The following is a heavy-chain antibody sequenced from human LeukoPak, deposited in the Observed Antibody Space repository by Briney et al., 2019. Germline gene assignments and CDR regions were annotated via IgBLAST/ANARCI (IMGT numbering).Heavy chain of an antibody. V-gene: IGHV3-33*01. CDR2: IWYDGSNK. D-gene: IGHD1-26*01. CDR3: ATDRNSGKYYDY. J-gene: IGHJ4*02. CDR1: GLTFRNYG. Sequence: GKSLRLSCAASGLTFRNYGMHWVRQAPGKGLEWVAVIWYDGSNKYDADSVKGRFTISRDNSKDTLYLQTNSLRAEDTAVYYCATDRNSGKYYDYWGQGTLVSVSS.